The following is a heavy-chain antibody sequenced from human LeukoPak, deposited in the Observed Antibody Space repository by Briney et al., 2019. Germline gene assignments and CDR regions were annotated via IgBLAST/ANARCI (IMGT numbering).Heavy chain of an antibody. D-gene: IGHD6-13*01. V-gene: IGHV3-33*01. CDR2: IWYDGSNK. CDR3: ARDWPTIAAAGTIPEYFQH. J-gene: IGHJ1*01. CDR1: GFTFSTYG. Sequence: GGSLRLSCAASGFTFSTYGMHWVRQAPGKGLEWVAVIWYDGSNKYYADSVKGRFTISRDNSKSTLYLQMNSLRAEDTAVYYCARDWPTIAAAGTIPEYFQHWGQGTLVTVSS.